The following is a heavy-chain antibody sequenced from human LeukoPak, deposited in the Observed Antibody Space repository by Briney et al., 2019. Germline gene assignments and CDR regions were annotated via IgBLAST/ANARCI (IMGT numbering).Heavy chain of an antibody. V-gene: IGHV4-59*04. CDR1: GGSISSYY. D-gene: IGHD3-10*01. CDR3: ARLNLEYFYSSGPNDY. J-gene: IGHJ4*02. Sequence: SETLSLTCTVSGGSISSYYWSWIRQPPGKGLEWIGSIYHSGSTYYNPSLKSRVTISVDTSKNQFSLKLNSVTAADTAVYYCARLNLEYFYSSGPNDYWGQGTLVTVSS. CDR2: IYHSGST.